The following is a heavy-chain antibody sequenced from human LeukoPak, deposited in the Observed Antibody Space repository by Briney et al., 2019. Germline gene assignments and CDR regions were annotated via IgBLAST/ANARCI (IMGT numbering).Heavy chain of an antibody. J-gene: IGHJ4*02. CDR3: AKDQVGSGWFYFDF. V-gene: IGHV3-43*02. Sequence: GGSLRLSCAASGFTFDDYDMSWVRQAPGKGLEWVSLISGDGSRTYYADSVKGRFTISRDNSKNSLYLQMNSLRTEDTAFYYCAKDQVGSGWFYFDFWGQGTLVTVSS. CDR1: GFTFDDYD. CDR2: ISGDGSRT. D-gene: IGHD6-19*01.